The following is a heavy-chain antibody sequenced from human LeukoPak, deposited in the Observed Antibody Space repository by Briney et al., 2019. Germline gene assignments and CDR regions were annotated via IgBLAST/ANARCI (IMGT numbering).Heavy chain of an antibody. J-gene: IGHJ3*02. V-gene: IGHV1-69*06. CDR1: GGTFSSYA. CDR2: IIHMFGTA. CDR3: AKKKDGGDAFDI. D-gene: IGHD3-10*01. Sequence: SVKVSCKASGGTFSSYAISGVRQAPGQELEWMGGIIHMFGTANYAQKLQGRVTITADKSTSTAYMELSSLRSEDAAMYYCAKKKDGGDAFDIWGQGAMVTVSS.